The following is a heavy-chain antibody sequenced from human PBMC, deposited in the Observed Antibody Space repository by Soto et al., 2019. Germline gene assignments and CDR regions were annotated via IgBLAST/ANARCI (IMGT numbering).Heavy chain of an antibody. CDR2: IYSGGTT. Sequence: GGSLRLSCAASGLTVTSNYMSWVRQAPGKGLEWVSVIYSGGTTYYADSVKGRFTISRDNSKNTLYLQMDSLRAEDTAVYYCARDVTVTTPNYFDYWGQGTLVTVSS. V-gene: IGHV3-66*01. D-gene: IGHD4-17*01. CDR3: ARDVTVTTPNYFDY. CDR1: GLTVTSNY. J-gene: IGHJ4*02.